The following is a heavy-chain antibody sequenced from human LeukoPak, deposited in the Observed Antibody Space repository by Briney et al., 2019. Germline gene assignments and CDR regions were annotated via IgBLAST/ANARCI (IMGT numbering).Heavy chain of an antibody. CDR1: GFTFGNYA. CDR2: LSGSGGST. J-gene: IGHJ4*02. Sequence: GGSLRLSCAASGFTFGNYAMNWVRQAPGKGLEWVSSLSGSGGSTYYADSVKGRFTISRDNSKNTLYLQMNSLRDEDTAVYYCAKGRWPYYYDSSGYYSFDYWGQGTLVTVSS. V-gene: IGHV3-23*01. D-gene: IGHD3-22*01. CDR3: AKGRWPYYYDSSGYYSFDY.